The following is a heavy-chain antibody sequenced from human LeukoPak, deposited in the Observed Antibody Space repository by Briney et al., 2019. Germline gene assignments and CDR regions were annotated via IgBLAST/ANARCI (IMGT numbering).Heavy chain of an antibody. J-gene: IGHJ4*02. CDR2: IYTSGST. D-gene: IGHD3-3*01. Sequence: SETLSLTCTVSGGSISSYYCSWIRQPAGKGLEWTGRIYTSGSTNYNPSLKSRVTMSVDTSKNQFSLKLSSVTAADTAVYYCAREAERFLEWLLFFDYWGQGTLVTVSS. CDR3: AREAERFLEWLLFFDY. CDR1: GGSISSYY. V-gene: IGHV4-4*07.